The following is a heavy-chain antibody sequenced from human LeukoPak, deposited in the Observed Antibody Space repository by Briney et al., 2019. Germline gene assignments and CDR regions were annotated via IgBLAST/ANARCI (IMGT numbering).Heavy chain of an antibody. CDR3: ARHLNYYLDY. D-gene: IGHD3-10*01. CDR1: GFTFSTYW. J-gene: IGHJ4*02. CDR2: ISSDGNIT. V-gene: IGHV3-74*01. Sequence: GGSLRLSCAASGFTFSTYWMHWVRQAPGKGLVWVSRISSDGNITSYADSVKGRFTISRDNAKNTLYLQMNSLRAEDTAVYYCARHLNYYLDYWGQGTLVTVSS.